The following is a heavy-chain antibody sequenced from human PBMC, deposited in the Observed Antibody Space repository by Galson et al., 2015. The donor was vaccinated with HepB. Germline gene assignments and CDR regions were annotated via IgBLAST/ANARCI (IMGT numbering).Heavy chain of an antibody. V-gene: IGHV3-48*02. CDR1: GFTFSNYN. Sequence: SLRLSCAASGFTFSNYNMNWVRQAPGKGLEWVSYISSSSGTIHYADSVKGRFTISRDNAKNSLYLQMNSLRDEDTAVYYCARGATPITMRGCFQDWGQGTLVTVSS. J-gene: IGHJ1*01. D-gene: IGHD3-22*01. CDR3: ARGATPITMRGCFQD. CDR2: ISSSSGTI.